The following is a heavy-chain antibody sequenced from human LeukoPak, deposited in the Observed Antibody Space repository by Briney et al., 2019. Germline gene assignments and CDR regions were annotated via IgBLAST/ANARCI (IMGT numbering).Heavy chain of an antibody. CDR2: IYPGDSET. Sequence: GESLKISCKGSEYRFTSYWIGWVRQMPGKGLEWMGIIYPGDSETKYSPSFQGQVIISADKSISTAYLQWSSLKASDTAIYYRARQSHYYYGMDVWGRGTTVIVSS. V-gene: IGHV5-51*01. CDR1: EYRFTSYW. CDR3: ARQSHYYYGMDV. J-gene: IGHJ6*02.